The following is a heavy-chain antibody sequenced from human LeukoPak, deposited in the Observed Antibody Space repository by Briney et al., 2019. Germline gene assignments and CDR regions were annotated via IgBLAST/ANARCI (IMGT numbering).Heavy chain of an antibody. CDR2: IYPGDSDT. J-gene: IGHJ4*02. Sequence: GESLKISCKGSGYSFTSYWIGWVRQMPGKGLEWMGIIYPGDSDTRYSPSFQGQVTISADKSISTAYLQWSSLKASDTAMYYCARHRGSSGWHQKGTLFPLAIDYWGQGTLVTVSS. V-gene: IGHV5-51*01. CDR3: ARHRGSSGWHQKGTLFPLAIDY. D-gene: IGHD6-19*01. CDR1: GYSFTSYW.